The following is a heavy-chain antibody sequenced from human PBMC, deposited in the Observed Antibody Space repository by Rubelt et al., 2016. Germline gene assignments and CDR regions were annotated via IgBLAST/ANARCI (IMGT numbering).Heavy chain of an antibody. CDR2: IYYSGST. D-gene: IGHD1-1*01. Sequence: QLQLQESGPGLVKPSETLSLTCTVSGGSISSSSYYWGWIRQPPGKGLEWIGSIYYSGSTYYNPSLKSRVTISVDTSKNQFSLKLSSVTAADTAVYFCASIQLLIGAFDIWGQGTMVTVSS. J-gene: IGHJ3*02. CDR3: ASIQLLIGAFDI. CDR1: GGSISSSSYY. V-gene: IGHV4-39*07.